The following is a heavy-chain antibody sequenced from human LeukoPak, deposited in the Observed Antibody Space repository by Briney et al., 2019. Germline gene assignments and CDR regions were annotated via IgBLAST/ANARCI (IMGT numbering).Heavy chain of an antibody. CDR3: ARGNSGHCTGAICYALDY. J-gene: IGHJ4*02. Sequence: GGSLRLSCAASGFTFSSYAMSFLRRAPGKGLEWVSAISDDFGTYHADSVKGRFTISRDNSRNTLYLQMTSLRAEDTAVYYCARGNSGHCTGAICYALDYWGQGTLVTVSS. D-gene: IGHD2-2*01. CDR1: GFTFSSYA. V-gene: IGHV3-23*01. CDR2: ISDDFGT.